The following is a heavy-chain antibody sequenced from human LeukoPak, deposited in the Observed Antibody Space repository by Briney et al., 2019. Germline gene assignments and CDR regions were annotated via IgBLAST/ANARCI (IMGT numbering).Heavy chain of an antibody. Sequence: GGSLRLSCAASGFTFSSYWMSWVRQAPGKGLEWVANIKQDGSEKYYVDSVKGRLTISRDNAKNSLYLQMNSLRAEDTAVYYCARSLSGKALGAFDIWGQGTMVTVSS. CDR3: ARSLSGKALGAFDI. CDR1: GFTFSSYW. V-gene: IGHV3-7*01. D-gene: IGHD6-25*01. CDR2: IKQDGSEK. J-gene: IGHJ3*02.